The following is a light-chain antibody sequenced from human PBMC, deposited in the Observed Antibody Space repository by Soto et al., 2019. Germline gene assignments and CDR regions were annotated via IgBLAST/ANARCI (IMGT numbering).Light chain of an antibody. J-gene: IGKJ1*01. CDR1: QSVSRN. CDR2: GAS. Sequence: EIVMTQSPATLSVSPGERATLSCRASQSVSRNLAWYQQKPGQAPRLLIYGASNRATGIPARFSGSGSGTEFTLTISSLQSEDFAVYYCQQYNNWTTFGQGTKVEIK. V-gene: IGKV3-15*01. CDR3: QQYNNWTT.